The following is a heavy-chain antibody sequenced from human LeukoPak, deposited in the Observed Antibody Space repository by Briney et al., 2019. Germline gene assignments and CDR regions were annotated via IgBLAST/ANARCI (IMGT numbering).Heavy chain of an antibody. J-gene: IGHJ4*02. V-gene: IGHV4-39*07. CDR2: IYYSGST. D-gene: IGHD3-3*01. CDR3: ARGRFLEWLMAFDY. Sequence: PSETLSLTCTVSGGSISSSSYYWGWIRQPPGKGLEWIGSIYYSGSTYYNPSLKSRVTISVDMSKNQFSLKLSSVTAADTAVYYCARGRFLEWLMAFDYWGQGTLVTVSS. CDR1: GGSISSSSYY.